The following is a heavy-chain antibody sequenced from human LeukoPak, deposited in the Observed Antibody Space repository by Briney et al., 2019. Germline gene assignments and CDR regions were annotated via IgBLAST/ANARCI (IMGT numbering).Heavy chain of an antibody. CDR3: ARELASGD. J-gene: IGHJ4*02. V-gene: IGHV3-74*01. CDR1: GFTFSSYW. D-gene: IGHD6-13*01. Sequence: PGGSLRLSCAASGFTFSSYWMHWVRRAPGKGLVWVSQINTDGSSTTYADSVKGRFTISRDNAKNTLYLQMNSLRAEDTAVYYCARELASGDWGQGTLVTVSS. CDR2: INTDGSST.